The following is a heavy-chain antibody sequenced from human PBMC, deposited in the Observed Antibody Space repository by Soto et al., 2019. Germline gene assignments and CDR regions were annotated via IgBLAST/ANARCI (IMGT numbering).Heavy chain of an antibody. J-gene: IGHJ4*01. CDR2: ISWNSGNI. D-gene: IGHD3-3*01. Sequence: EVHLVESGGGLVQPGRSLRLSCTASGFTFDDYAMHWVRQVPGKGLEWVSSISWNSGNIVYADSVKGRFTISRDSANNSLYLQMSSLRTEDTALYYCAKGAVTSIFGYFDYWGHGILVTVSS. V-gene: IGHV3-9*01. CDR1: GFTFDDYA. CDR3: AKGAVTSIFGYFDY.